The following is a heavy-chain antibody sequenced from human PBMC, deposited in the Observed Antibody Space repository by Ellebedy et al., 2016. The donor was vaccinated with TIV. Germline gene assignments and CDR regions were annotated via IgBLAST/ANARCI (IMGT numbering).Heavy chain of an antibody. D-gene: IGHD6-6*01. CDR2: IAIDSTT. CDR3: ARETFNDVDLRVWGVFDI. J-gene: IGHJ3*02. V-gene: IGHV3-66*01. Sequence: GESLKISCAASELTVSSNYMSWVRQAPGKGLEWFSVIAIDSTTYYADSVKGRFTISRDNSKNTLYIEMDSLRAEDTAVYYCARETFNDVDLRVWGVFDIWGQGTMVAVSS. CDR1: ELTVSSNY.